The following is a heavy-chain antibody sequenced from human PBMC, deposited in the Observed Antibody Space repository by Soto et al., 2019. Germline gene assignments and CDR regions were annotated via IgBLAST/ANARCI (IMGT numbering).Heavy chain of an antibody. Sequence: QLQLQESGPGLVKSSETLSLTCTVSGGSIYSIYYYWGWIRQPPGKGLEWIGNIYYNGSTYYNPSLKSRVTISMDTSKNQCPLKLHSVTAADTAVYHCARRSVGRCYNYWGQGTLVTVSS. J-gene: IGHJ4*02. CDR3: ARRSVGRCYNY. CDR2: IYYNGST. D-gene: IGHD2-15*01. V-gene: IGHV4-39*01. CDR1: GGSIYSIYYY.